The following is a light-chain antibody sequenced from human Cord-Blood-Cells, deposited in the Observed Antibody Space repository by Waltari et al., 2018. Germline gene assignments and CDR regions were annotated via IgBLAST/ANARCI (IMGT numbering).Light chain of an antibody. J-gene: IGLJ2*01. CDR3: SSYTSSSNVV. CDR2: DVS. Sequence: SALTQPASVSGSPGQTITISCTGTSSDVGGYNYVSWYQQHPGKAPKLMIYDVSNRPSGVSIRFSGSKSGNTASLTISGLQAEDKADYYCSSYTSSSNVVFGGGTKLTGL. V-gene: IGLV2-14*01. CDR1: SSDVGGYNY.